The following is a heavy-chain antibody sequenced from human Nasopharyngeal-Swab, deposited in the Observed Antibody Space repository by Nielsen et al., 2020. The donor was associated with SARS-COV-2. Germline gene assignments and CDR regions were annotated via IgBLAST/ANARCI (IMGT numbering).Heavy chain of an antibody. CDR3: ARDGLDYDFWSAYFMDV. J-gene: IGHJ6*02. CDR2: ISSSSSYI. D-gene: IGHD3-3*01. Sequence: GGTLRLSCAASGFTFNDCNFNWARQAPGKGLEWVSSISSSSSYIYYADSVKGRFTISRDNAKNSLYLQMNSLRAEDTAVYYCARDGLDYDFWSAYFMDVWGQGTTVTVSS. CDR1: GFTFNDCN. V-gene: IGHV3-21*01.